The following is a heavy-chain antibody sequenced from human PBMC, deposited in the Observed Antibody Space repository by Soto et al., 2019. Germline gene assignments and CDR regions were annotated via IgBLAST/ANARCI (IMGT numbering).Heavy chain of an antibody. CDR3: AKSTDGWFSAFEI. CDR2: IRGSGTTA. D-gene: IGHD6-19*01. J-gene: IGHJ3*02. Sequence: EVQLLESGGGLVQPGGSLRLSSAASGFVFISYAMSWVRQAPGKGLEWVSAIRGSGTTAYYADSVKGRFIFSRDNPKNTMYLQMNSLRAEDTAVYFCAKSTDGWFSAFEIWGQGTVVTVSS. V-gene: IGHV3-23*01. CDR1: GFVFISYA.